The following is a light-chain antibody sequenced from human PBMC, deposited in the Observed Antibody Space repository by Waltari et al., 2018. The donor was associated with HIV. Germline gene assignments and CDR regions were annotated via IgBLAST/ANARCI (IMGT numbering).Light chain of an antibody. V-gene: IGLV3-1*01. CDR1: KLGDKY. J-gene: IGLJ1*01. CDR2: EDT. Sequence: SYDLTQPPSVSVSPGQTASITCSGHKLGDKYVSWYQQRPGQSPVLVIFEDTKRSSDIPERFSCSNSGNTATLTISGTQAMDEADYFCQAWDNSAAVFGSGTKVTVL. CDR3: QAWDNSAAV.